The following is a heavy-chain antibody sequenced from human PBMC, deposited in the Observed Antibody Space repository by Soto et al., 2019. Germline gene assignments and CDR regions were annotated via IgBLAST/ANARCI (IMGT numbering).Heavy chain of an antibody. D-gene: IGHD3-22*01. CDR3: ARGEGYYDTTHFDY. V-gene: IGHV4-61*01. J-gene: IGHJ4*02. CDR2: IYYSGSS. Sequence: SETLSLTCTVSGGSVSSGSYYWNWIRQPPGKGLEWIGYIYYSGSSNYNPSLKSRVTISTDTSKNQFSLKLRSVTAAATAVYYCARGEGYYDTTHFDYWGQGTLVTVSS. CDR1: GGSVSSGSYY.